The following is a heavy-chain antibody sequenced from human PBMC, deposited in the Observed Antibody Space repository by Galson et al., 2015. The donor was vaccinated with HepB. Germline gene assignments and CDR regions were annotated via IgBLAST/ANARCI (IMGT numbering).Heavy chain of an antibody. V-gene: IGHV1-46*01. J-gene: IGHJ3*02. CDR1: GYTFTSYY. CDR2: INPSGGST. D-gene: IGHD3-22*01. CDR3: ARDPGAGGYYDNGAFDS. Sequence: SVKVSCKASGYTFTSYYMHWVRQAPGQGLEWMGIINPSGGSTSYAQKFQGRVTMTRDTSTSTVYMELSSLRSEDTAVYYCARDPGAGGYYDNGAFDSWGQGTMVTVSS.